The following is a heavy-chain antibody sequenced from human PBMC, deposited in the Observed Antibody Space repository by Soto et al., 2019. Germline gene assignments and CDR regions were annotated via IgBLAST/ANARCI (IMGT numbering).Heavy chain of an antibody. CDR1: GGSISSGSYY. D-gene: IGHD3-3*01. CDR2: IYYSGST. J-gene: IGHJ4*02. CDR3: ARGTHPDYPTYYDFWSGYWLFDY. Sequence: SETLSLTCTVSGGSISSGSYYWSWIRQPPGKGLEWIGYIYYSGSTNYNPSLKSRVTISVDTSKNQFSLKLSSVTAADTAVYYCARGTHPDYPTYYDFWSGYWLFDYWGQGTLVTVSS. V-gene: IGHV4-61*01.